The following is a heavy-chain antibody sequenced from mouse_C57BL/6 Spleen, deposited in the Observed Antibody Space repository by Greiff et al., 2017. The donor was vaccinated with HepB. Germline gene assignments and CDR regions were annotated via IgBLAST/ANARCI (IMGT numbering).Heavy chain of an antibody. CDR1: GYTFTSYW. CDR2: IDPSDSYT. D-gene: IGHD1-1*01. V-gene: IGHV1-50*01. CDR3: ARSYYGSSYVNWYLDV. J-gene: IGHJ1*03. Sequence: QVQLQQPGAELVKPGASVKLSCKASGYTFTSYWMQWVKQRPGQGLEWIGEIDPSDSYTNYNQKFKGKATLTVYTSSSTAYMQLSSLTSEDSAVYYCARSYYGSSYVNWYLDVGGTGTTVTVSS.